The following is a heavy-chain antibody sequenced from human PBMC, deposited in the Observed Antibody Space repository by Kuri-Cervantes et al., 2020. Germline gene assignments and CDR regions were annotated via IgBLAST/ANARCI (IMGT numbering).Heavy chain of an antibody. CDR2: IWYDASHK. Sequence: GESLKISCAASGFTFSSYGMHWVRQAPGKGLEWVAIIWYDASHKYYAASVKGRFTISRDNSKNTLYLQMNSLRAEDTAVYYCAKDGGGSSGYFHYYYYYGMDVWGQGTTVTVSS. CDR3: AKDGGGSSGYFHYYYYYGMDV. V-gene: IGHV3-30*02. D-gene: IGHD3-22*01. J-gene: IGHJ6*02. CDR1: GFTFSSYG.